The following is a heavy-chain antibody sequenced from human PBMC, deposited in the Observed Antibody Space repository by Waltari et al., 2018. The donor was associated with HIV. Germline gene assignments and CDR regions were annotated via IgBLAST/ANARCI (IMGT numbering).Heavy chain of an antibody. Sequence: EVQLVESGGGLVQPGRSLRLSCAASGFTFDDYAMHWVRQAPGKGLEWVSGISWISGSIGAAYSVKGRFTISSVNAKNSLYLQMNSLRAEDTALYYCAKDIRMAVAELANWFDPWGQGTLVTVSS. CDR3: AKDIRMAVAELANWFDP. D-gene: IGHD6-19*01. V-gene: IGHV3-9*01. CDR1: GFTFDDYA. CDR2: ISWISGSI. J-gene: IGHJ5*02.